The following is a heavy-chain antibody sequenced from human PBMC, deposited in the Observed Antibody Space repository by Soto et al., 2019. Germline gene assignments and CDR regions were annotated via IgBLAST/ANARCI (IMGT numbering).Heavy chain of an antibody. Sequence: ASVKVSCKASGYTFTSYDINWVRQATGQGLEWMGWMNPNSGNTGYAQRFQGRVTMTRNTSISTAYMELSSLRSEDTAVYYRAREVTMVRGVIPWFDPWGQGTLVTVSS. J-gene: IGHJ5*02. D-gene: IGHD3-10*01. CDR2: MNPNSGNT. CDR1: GYTFTSYD. V-gene: IGHV1-8*01. CDR3: AREVTMVRGVIPWFDP.